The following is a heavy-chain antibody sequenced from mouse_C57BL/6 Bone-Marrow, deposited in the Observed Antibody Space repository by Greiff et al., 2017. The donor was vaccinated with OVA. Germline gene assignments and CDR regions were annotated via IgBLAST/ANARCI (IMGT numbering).Heavy chain of an antibody. D-gene: IGHD1-1*01. CDR1: GYTFTSYD. V-gene: IGHV1-85*01. CDR3: AREPFTTVVATDY. CDR2: IYPRDGST. Sequence: VQLQQSGPELVKPGASVKLSCKASGYTFTSYDINWVKQRPGQGLEWIGWIYPRDGSTKYNEKFKGKATLTVDTSSSTAYMELHSLTSEDSAVYFCAREPFTTVVATDYWGQGTTLTVSS. J-gene: IGHJ2*01.